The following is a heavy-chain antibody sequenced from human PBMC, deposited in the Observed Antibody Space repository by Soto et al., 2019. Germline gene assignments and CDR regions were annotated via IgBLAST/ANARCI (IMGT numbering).Heavy chain of an antibody. D-gene: IGHD3-3*01. CDR3: ARIKLVEWFFINVDVYDMDV. Sequence: GGSLRLSCVASGFSLSDYAVNWVRQAPGKGLEWVSFISSDSRTIYYADSVEGRFTVSRDNARNSVPLQMDSLRDEDAAVYYCARIKLVEWFFINVDVYDMDVWAPGPQVTVSS. CDR1: GFSLSDYA. CDR2: ISSDSRTI. V-gene: IGHV3-48*02. J-gene: IGHJ6*02.